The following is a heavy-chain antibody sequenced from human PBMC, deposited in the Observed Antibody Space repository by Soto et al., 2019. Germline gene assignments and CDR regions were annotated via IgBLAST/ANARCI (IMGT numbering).Heavy chain of an antibody. CDR1: GGTFSSYS. J-gene: IGHJ4*02. CDR3: ARAASSYRPFDY. D-gene: IGHD4-4*01. CDR2: IIPIFGTA. Sequence: SVKVSCKASGGTFSSYSISWVRQAPGQGLEWMGGIIPIFGTANYAQKFQGRVTITADESTSTAYMELSSLRSEDTAVYYCARAASSYRPFDYWGQGTLVTVSS. V-gene: IGHV1-69*13.